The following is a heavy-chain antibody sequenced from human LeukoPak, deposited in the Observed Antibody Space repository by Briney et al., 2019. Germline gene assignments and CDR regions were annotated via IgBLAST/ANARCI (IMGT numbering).Heavy chain of an antibody. J-gene: IGHJ6*03. CDR3: AATMGGSGYYYYYMDV. V-gene: IGHV4-59*04. D-gene: IGHD4/OR15-4a*01. CDR2: IYYSGST. CDR1: GGSISSYY. Sequence: SETLSLTCTVSGGSISSYYWSWIRQPPGKGLEWIGYIYYSGSTYYNPSLKSRVTISVDTSKNQFSLKLSSVTAADTAVYYCAATMGGSGYYYYYMDVWGKGTTVTVSS.